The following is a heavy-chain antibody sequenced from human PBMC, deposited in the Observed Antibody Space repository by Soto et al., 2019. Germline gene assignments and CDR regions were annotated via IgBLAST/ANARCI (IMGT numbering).Heavy chain of an antibody. CDR2: ISSDEKIK. CDR1: GFILSNFG. D-gene: IGHD3-16*01. J-gene: IGHJ4*02. V-gene: IGHV3-33*01. CDR3: GRGLRFVLDY. Sequence: GGSLRLSCVASGFILSNFGMHWVRQAPGKGLEWVAVISSDEKIKQYADSVRGRFAISRDNSKNTLYLQMTSLRAEDTAIYYCGRGLRFVLDYWGQGTLVTVSS.